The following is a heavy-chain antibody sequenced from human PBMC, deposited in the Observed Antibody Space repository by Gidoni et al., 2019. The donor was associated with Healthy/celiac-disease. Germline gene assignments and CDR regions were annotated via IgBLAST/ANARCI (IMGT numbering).Heavy chain of an antibody. V-gene: IGHV3-9*01. CDR3: AKDGGSYYYGMDV. Sequence: EVQLVESGGGLVQPGRSLRLSCAASGFPFDDYAMHWVRQAPGKGLEWVSGISWNSGSIGYADSVKGRFTISRDNAKNSLYLQMNSLRAEDTALYYCAKDGGSYYYGMDVWGQGTTVTVSS. CDR1: GFPFDDYA. D-gene: IGHD1-26*01. J-gene: IGHJ6*02. CDR2: ISWNSGSI.